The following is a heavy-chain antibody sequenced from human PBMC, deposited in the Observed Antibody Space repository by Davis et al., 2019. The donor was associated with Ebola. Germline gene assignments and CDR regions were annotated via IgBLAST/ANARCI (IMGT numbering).Heavy chain of an antibody. V-gene: IGHV3-23*01. CDR2: ISGSGGST. CDR1: GFTFSSYA. CDR3: ANLRITMIVVVPYYFDY. J-gene: IGHJ4*02. Sequence: GESLKISCAASGFTFSSYAISWVRQAPGKGLEWVSAISGSGGSTYYADSVKGRFTISRDNSKNTLYLQMNSLRAEDTAVYYCANLRITMIVVVPYYFDYWGQGTLVTVSS. D-gene: IGHD3-22*01.